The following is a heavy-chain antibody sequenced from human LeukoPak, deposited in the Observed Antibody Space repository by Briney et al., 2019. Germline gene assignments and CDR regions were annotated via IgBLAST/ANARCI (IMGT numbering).Heavy chain of an antibody. CDR3: ARGTALSGTSDYLDS. CDR1: GYTFTSYD. Sequence: GASVKVSCKASGYTFTSYDINWVRRAPGQGLEWMGWMNPNSLNTGYAQRFQGRITLTRNTSIGTAYMELRSLRSEDTAVYYCARGTALSGTSDYLDSWGQGTLVTVSS. J-gene: IGHJ4*02. V-gene: IGHV1-8*03. D-gene: IGHD6-19*01. CDR2: MNPNSLNT.